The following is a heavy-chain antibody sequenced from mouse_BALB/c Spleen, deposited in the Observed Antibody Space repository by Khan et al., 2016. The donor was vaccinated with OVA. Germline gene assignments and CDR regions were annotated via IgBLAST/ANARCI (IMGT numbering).Heavy chain of an antibody. J-gene: IGHJ1*01. CDR3: ARGHWYVDV. Sequence: QIQLVQSGPELKKPGETVKISCKASGYTFTNYAMNWVRQAPGKGLMWMGWINTYTGEPTYADDFKGRFAFSLETSTSASYLQINNLKNEDTATDFCARGHWYVDVWGAGTTVTVSS. CDR1: GYTFTNYA. V-gene: IGHV9-3-1*01. CDR2: INTYTGEP.